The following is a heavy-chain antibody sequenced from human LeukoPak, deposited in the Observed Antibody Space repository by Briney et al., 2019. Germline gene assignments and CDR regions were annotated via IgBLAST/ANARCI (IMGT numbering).Heavy chain of an antibody. D-gene: IGHD2-15*01. Sequence: PSETLSLTCAVYGGSFSGYYWSWIRQPPGKGLEWIGEINHSGSTNYNPSLKSRVTISVNTSNNQFSLKLSSVTAADTAVYYCARRPYCSGGSCYSVWFDPWGQGTLVTVSS. J-gene: IGHJ5*02. V-gene: IGHV4-34*01. CDR3: ARRPYCSGGSCYSVWFDP. CDR2: INHSGST. CDR1: GGSFSGYY.